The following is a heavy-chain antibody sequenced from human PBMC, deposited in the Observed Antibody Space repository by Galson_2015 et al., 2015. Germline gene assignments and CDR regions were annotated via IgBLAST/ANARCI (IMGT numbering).Heavy chain of an antibody. CDR2: INAGNGNT. CDR1: GYTFTSYA. D-gene: IGHD5-18*01. V-gene: IGHV1-3*01. CDR3: ARPVYSYGTNWFDP. J-gene: IGHJ5*02. Sequence: SVKVSCKASGYTFTSYAMHWVRQAPGQRLEWMGWINAGNGNTKYSQKFQGRVTITRDTSASTAYMELRSLRSDDTAVYYCARPVYSYGTNWFDPWGQGTLVTVSS.